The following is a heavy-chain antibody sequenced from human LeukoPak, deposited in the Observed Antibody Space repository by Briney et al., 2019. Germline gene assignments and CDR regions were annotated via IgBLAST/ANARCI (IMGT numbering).Heavy chain of an antibody. CDR2: ISYDGSNK. V-gene: IGHV3-30-3*01. CDR1: GFTFSSYA. J-gene: IGHJ4*02. CDR3: ARDRPLRITIFGVPYGSLDY. Sequence: GRSLRLSCAASGFTFSSYAMHWVRQAPGKGLEWVAVISYDGSNKYYADSVEGRFTISRDNSKNTLYLQMNSLRAEDTAVYYCARDRPLRITIFGVPYGSLDYWGQGTLVTVSS. D-gene: IGHD3-3*01.